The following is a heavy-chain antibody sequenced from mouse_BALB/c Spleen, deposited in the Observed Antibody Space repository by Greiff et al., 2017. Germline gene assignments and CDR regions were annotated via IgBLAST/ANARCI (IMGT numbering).Heavy chain of an antibody. J-gene: IGHJ4*01. CDR2: INPSNGRT. V-gene: IGHV1S81*02. D-gene: IGHD2-1*01. CDR3: ASGYGNYVRAMDY. Sequence: QVQLQQPGAELVKPGASVKLSCKASGYTFTSYWMHWVKQRPGQGLEWIGEINPSNGRTNYNEKFKSKATLTVDKSSSTAYMQLSSLTSEDSAVYYCASGYGNYVRAMDYWGQGTSVTVSS. CDR1: GYTFTSYW.